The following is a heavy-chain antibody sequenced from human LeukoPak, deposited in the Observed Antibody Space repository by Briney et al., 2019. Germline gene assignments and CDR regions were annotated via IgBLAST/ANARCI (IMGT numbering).Heavy chain of an antibody. Sequence: PGGSLRLACTASGFSVSDYYMSWIRQAPGKGLEWISYISSRSTYISDADSVKGRFTISRDNAKNLLFLQMNSLRVEDTAVYYCAKDYVLYGMDVWGQGTTVTVSS. J-gene: IGHJ6*02. CDR3: AKDYVLYGMDV. D-gene: IGHD3-10*02. V-gene: IGHV3-11*06. CDR2: ISSRSTYI. CDR1: GFSVSDYY.